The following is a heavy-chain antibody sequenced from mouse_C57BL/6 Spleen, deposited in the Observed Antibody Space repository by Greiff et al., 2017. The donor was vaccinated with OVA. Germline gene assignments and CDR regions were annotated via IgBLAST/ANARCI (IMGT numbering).Heavy chain of an antibody. CDR1: GYAFSSYW. D-gene: IGHD1-1*01. V-gene: IGHV1-80*01. CDR2: IYPGDGDT. CDR3: ARGGPTITTVVTDFDD. J-gene: IGHJ2*01. Sequence: VQLQPSGAELVKPGASVKISCKASGYAFSSYWMNWVKQRPGKGLEWIGQIYPGDGDTNYNGKFKGKATLTADKSSSTAYMQPRSLTSEDSAVYFCARGGPTITTVVTDFDDWGQGTTLTVSS.